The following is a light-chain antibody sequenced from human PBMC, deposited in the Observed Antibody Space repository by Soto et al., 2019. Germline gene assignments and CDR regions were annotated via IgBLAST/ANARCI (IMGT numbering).Light chain of an antibody. CDR2: TNN. Sequence: QSVLTQPPSASGTPGQRVTISCSGSSSNIGSSNVNCYQQLPGTAPKLLIYTNNQRPSGVPDRFSGSTSGTSASLDISGLQSEDEADYYCAAWDDSLNGRVFGTGTKVTVL. CDR1: SSNIGSSN. CDR3: AAWDDSLNGRV. V-gene: IGLV1-44*01. J-gene: IGLJ1*01.